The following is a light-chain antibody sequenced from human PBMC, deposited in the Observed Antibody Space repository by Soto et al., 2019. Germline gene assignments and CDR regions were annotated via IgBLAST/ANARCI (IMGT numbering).Light chain of an antibody. CDR3: QQYENLPT. CDR2: DAS. Sequence: EIQMTQSPSSLSASLGDTVTITCRASQSITTYLNGYRQKPGRAPXXRIYDASNLEAGVPSRFRGSGSGTDFTFTISRLQPEDIATDYCQQYENLPTFGQGTRLEIK. CDR1: QSITTY. J-gene: IGKJ5*01. V-gene: IGKV1-33*01.